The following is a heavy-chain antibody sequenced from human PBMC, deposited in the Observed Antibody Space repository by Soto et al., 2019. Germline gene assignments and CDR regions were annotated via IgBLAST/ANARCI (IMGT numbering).Heavy chain of an antibody. D-gene: IGHD3-3*01. CDR3: ARVDDFWSGSTLQYYYYGMDV. Sequence: QVQLVESGGGVVQPGRSLRLSCAASGFTFSSYGMHWVRQAPGKGLEWVAVIWYDGSNKYYADSVKGRFTFSRDNSKNTLYLQMNSLRAEDTAVYYCARVDDFWSGSTLQYYYYGMDVWGQGTTVTVSS. V-gene: IGHV3-33*01. J-gene: IGHJ6*02. CDR1: GFTFSSYG. CDR2: IWYDGSNK.